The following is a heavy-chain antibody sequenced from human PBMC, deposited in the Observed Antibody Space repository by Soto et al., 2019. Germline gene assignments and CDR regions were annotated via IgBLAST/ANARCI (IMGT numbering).Heavy chain of an antibody. CDR3: ISHSPEDMIRT. Sequence: EVQLLESGGGLVQPGGSLRLSCAASGFTFSDYAMSWVRQAPGKGLEWVSAIDGSSATTTYADAVKGRFTISRDNSKNPAFLQMNSLNTEDTAVYYCISHSPEDMIRTWGQGTLVTVSS. CDR1: GFTFSDYA. D-gene: IGHD2-15*01. V-gene: IGHV3-23*01. J-gene: IGHJ4*02. CDR2: IDGSSATT.